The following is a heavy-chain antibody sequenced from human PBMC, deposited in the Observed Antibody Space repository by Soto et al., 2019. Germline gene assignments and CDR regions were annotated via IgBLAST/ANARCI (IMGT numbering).Heavy chain of an antibody. CDR3: AKDPYSRRSIAVAGVNFDY. CDR1: GFTFSSYA. Sequence: GGSLRLSCAASGFTFSSYAMSWVRQAPGKGLEWVSAISGSGGSTYYADSVKGRFTISRDNSKNTLYLQMNSLRAEDTAVYYCAKDPYSRRSIAVAGVNFDYWGQGTLVTVSS. CDR2: ISGSGGST. V-gene: IGHV3-23*01. J-gene: IGHJ4*02. D-gene: IGHD6-19*01.